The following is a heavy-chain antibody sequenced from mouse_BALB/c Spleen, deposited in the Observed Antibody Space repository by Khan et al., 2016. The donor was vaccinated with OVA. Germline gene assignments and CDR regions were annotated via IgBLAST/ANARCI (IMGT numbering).Heavy chain of an antibody. CDR3: ARGYDFFAY. D-gene: IGHD2-14*01. CDR2: INPNNYNI. Sequence: VQLQQSGPDLVKTGASVTISCKASGYSFTAYYMNWVRLSPGKGLECIGRINPNNYNINYNQRFKGKAILTVDKSSSTAYMELRSLTSEDSAVDCCARGYDFFAYWGQGTLVTVSA. V-gene: IGHV1-26*01. CDR1: GYSFTAYY. J-gene: IGHJ3*01.